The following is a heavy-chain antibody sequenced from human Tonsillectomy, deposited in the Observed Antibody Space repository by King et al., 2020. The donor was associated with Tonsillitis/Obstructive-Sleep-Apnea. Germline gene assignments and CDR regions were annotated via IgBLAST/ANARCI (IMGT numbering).Heavy chain of an antibody. CDR3: AGSDYYDSAFDI. V-gene: IGHV4-59*01. CDR1: GGSISSFY. D-gene: IGHD3-22*01. Sequence: QLQESGPGPVKPSETLSLTCTVSGGSISSFYWSWIRQPPGKGLEWIGYIFYTGRTYYNPSLKSRVTISVDNSKNQLSLNLRSVTAADTAVYFCAGSDYYDSAFDIWGQGTMVAVSS. J-gene: IGHJ3*02. CDR2: IFYTGRT.